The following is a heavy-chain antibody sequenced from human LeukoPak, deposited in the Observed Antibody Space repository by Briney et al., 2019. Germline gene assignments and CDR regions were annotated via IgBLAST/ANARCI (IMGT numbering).Heavy chain of an antibody. CDR1: GYTFTSYG. Sequence: EASVKVSCKASGYTFTSYGISWVRQAPGQGLEWMGWISAYNGNTNYAQKFQGRVTMTRDTSISTTSMELSSLTSDDTAVYYCARDGARYGQFDYWGQGTLVTVSS. D-gene: IGHD5-18*01. CDR2: ISAYNGNT. V-gene: IGHV1-18*01. J-gene: IGHJ4*02. CDR3: ARDGARYGQFDY.